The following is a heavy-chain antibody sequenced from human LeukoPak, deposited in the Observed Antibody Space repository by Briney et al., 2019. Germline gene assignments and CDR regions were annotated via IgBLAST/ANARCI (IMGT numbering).Heavy chain of an antibody. CDR1: GGSISSYY. CDR3: ARGLGYCSSTSCYAYYFDY. J-gene: IGHJ4*02. V-gene: IGHV4-59*12. Sequence: PSETLSLTCTVSGGSISSYYWSWIRQPPGKGLEWIGFIDHSGSTNYNPSLKSRVTISVDTSKNQFSLKLSSVTAADTAVYYCARGLGYCSSTSCYAYYFDYWGQGTLVTVSS. D-gene: IGHD2-2*01. CDR2: IDHSGST.